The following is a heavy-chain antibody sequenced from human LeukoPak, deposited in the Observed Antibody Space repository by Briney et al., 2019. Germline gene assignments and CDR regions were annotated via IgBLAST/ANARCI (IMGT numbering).Heavy chain of an antibody. D-gene: IGHD3-22*01. V-gene: IGHV3-73*01. J-gene: IGHJ4*02. Sequence: GGSLKLSCAASGFTFSGSAMHWVRQASGKGLECVGRIRSKANSYATAYAASVKGRFTISRDDSKNTAYLQMNSLKTEDTAVYYCTRHSGDYYDSSGAFDYWGQGTLVTVSS. CDR1: GFTFSGSA. CDR2: IRSKANSYAT. CDR3: TRHSGDYYDSSGAFDY.